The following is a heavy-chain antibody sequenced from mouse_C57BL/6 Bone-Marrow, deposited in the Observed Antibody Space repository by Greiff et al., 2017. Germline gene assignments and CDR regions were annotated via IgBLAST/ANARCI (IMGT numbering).Heavy chain of an antibody. CDR2: INPNNGGT. Sequence: EVQLQQSGPELVKPGASVKISCKASGYTFTDYYMNWVKQSHGKSLEWIGDINPNNGGTSYNQKFKGKATLTVDKSSSTAYMELRSLTSEDSAVYYCARKITTARRGAWFAYWGQGTLVTVSA. V-gene: IGHV1-26*01. D-gene: IGHD1-2*01. CDR1: GYTFTDYY. J-gene: IGHJ3*01. CDR3: ARKITTARRGAWFAY.